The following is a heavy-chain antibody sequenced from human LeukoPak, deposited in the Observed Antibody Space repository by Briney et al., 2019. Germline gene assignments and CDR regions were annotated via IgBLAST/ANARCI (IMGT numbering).Heavy chain of an antibody. V-gene: IGHV4-39*07. CDR2: IYYSGST. CDR1: GGSISSSSYY. J-gene: IGHJ5*02. CDR3: ARDPVGGGLFRWSDP. Sequence: SETLSLTCTVSGGSISSSSYYWGWIRQPPGKGLEWIGSIYYSGSTYYNSSLKSRVTISVDTSKNQFSLKLNSVTAADTAVYYWARDPVGGGLFRWSDPWGQGTLVTVSS. D-gene: IGHD1-26*01.